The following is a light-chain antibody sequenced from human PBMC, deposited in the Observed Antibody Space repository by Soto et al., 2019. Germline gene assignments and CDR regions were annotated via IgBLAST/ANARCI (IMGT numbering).Light chain of an antibody. V-gene: IGLV2-14*01. CDR1: SSDVGGYNY. J-gene: IGLJ1*01. CDR2: DVS. Sequence: QSALTQPASVSGSPGQSITISCTGTSSDVGGYNYVSWYQQHPGKAPKLMIYDVSNRPSGVSNRFSGSKSGNTASLTISGLQAEDEADYDCSSYTSSSTIYVFGTGTKLTGL. CDR3: SSYTSSSTIYV.